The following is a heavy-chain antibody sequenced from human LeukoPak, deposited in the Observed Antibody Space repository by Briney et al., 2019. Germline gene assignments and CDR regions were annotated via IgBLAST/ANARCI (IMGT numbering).Heavy chain of an antibody. Sequence: GGSLRLSCAASGFTFSSYWMHWVRQAPGKGLVWVSRINSDGSSTSYADSVKGRFTISRDNAKNTLYLQMNSLRAEDTAVYYCASLIGAGYYYMDVWGKGTTVTVSS. CDR2: INSDGSST. V-gene: IGHV3-74*01. CDR1: GFTFSSYW. D-gene: IGHD7-27*01. CDR3: ASLIGAGYYYMDV. J-gene: IGHJ6*03.